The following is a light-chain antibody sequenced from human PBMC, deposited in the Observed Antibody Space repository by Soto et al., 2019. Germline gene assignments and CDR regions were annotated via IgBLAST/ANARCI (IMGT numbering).Light chain of an antibody. V-gene: IGKV3-15*01. CDR1: QSISHN. Sequence: EIVMTQSPATLSVSPRERATLSCRASQSISHNLAWYQQKPGQAPRLLFYGASTRATGIPARFSGSGSGTDFTLSISSLQSEDFAVYYCLQSNNWPYTFGEGTKLEIK. J-gene: IGKJ2*01. CDR3: LQSNNWPYT. CDR2: GAS.